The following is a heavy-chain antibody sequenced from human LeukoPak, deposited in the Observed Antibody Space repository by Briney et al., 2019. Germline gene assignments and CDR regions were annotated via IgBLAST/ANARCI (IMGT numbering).Heavy chain of an antibody. CDR2: INWNGGST. D-gene: IGHD5-12*01. Sequence: GGTLRLSCAASGFTFDDYGMSWVRQAPGKGLEWVSGINWNGGSTGYADSVKGRFTISRDNAKNSLYLQMNSLRAEDTAVYYCARGPSGYHNTGGQGTLVTVSS. V-gene: IGHV3-20*04. CDR3: ARGPSGYHNT. J-gene: IGHJ4*02. CDR1: GFTFDDYG.